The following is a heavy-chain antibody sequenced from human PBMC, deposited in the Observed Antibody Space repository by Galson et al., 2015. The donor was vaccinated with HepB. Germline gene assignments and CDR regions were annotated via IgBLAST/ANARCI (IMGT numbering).Heavy chain of an antibody. CDR1: GFTFSRYG. CDR3: ARDLRPDGTYYFDQ. CDR2: IWYDGTEK. Sequence: SLRLSCAASGFTFSRYGVHWVRQAPGKGLEWVALIWYDGTEKQYTDFVKGRFTISRDNSKNTLYLQMNSLRAEDTAVYYCARDLRPDGTYYFDQWGQGTLITVSS. V-gene: IGHV3-33*01. J-gene: IGHJ4*02. D-gene: IGHD1-26*01.